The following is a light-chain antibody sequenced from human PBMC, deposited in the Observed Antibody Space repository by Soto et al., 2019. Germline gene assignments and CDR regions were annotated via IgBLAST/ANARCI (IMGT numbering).Light chain of an antibody. Sequence: EIVLTQSPGTLSLSPGERVTLSCRASQSVSGSKLAWYQQKPGQAPRLLIYDASARATGIPDRISGSESGTDFTLTISRLEPEDFAVYYCQQYGGSPVTFGRGTKLEI. V-gene: IGKV3-20*01. CDR1: QSVSGSK. J-gene: IGKJ2*01. CDR3: QQYGGSPVT. CDR2: DAS.